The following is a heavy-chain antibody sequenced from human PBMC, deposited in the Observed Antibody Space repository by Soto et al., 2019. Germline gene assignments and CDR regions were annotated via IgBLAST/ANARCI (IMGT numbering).Heavy chain of an antibody. CDR1: GFTFSNYG. D-gene: IGHD3-10*01. Sequence: GGSLRLSCAASGFTFSNYGMHWARQAPGKGLEWVAAILYDGSNKYYADSVKGRFTISRDNSKNTLYLQMNSLRAEDTAVYYCARAPHAEWFGSPYYYYGMDVWGQGTTVTVSS. CDR3: ARAPHAEWFGSPYYYYGMDV. J-gene: IGHJ6*02. CDR2: ILYDGSNK. V-gene: IGHV3-33*01.